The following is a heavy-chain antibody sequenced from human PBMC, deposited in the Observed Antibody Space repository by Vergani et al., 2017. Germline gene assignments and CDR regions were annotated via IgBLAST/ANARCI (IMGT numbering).Heavy chain of an antibody. CDR3: ATDLRRHRPYYYGMDV. CDR2: ISGSGGST. Sequence: EVQLLESGGGLVQPGGSLRLSCAASGFTFSSYAMSWVRQAPGKGLEWVSAISGSGGSTYYADSVKGRFTISRDNSKNTLYLQMNSLRAEDTAVYYCATDLRRHRPYYYGMDVWGQGTTVTVSS. J-gene: IGHJ6*02. V-gene: IGHV3-23*01. CDR1: GFTFSSYA.